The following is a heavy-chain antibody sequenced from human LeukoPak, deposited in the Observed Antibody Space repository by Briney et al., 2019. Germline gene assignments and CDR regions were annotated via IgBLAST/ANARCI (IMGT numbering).Heavy chain of an antibody. CDR1: GFTVSDSY. Sequence: GGSQRLSCAASGFTVSDSYMSWVRQAPGKGLEWVSVIYSGGSTYYADSVKGRFTISRDTSKNTLYLQMNSLRAEDTAVYYCARAWSGTQYYFDYWGQGTLVTVSS. D-gene: IGHD3-3*01. V-gene: IGHV3-66*01. J-gene: IGHJ4*02. CDR3: ARAWSGTQYYFDY. CDR2: IYSGGST.